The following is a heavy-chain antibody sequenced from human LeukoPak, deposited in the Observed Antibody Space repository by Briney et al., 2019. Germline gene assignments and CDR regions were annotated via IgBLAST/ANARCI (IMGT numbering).Heavy chain of an antibody. Sequence: SETLSLTCTVSGGSISSGNYYWSWIRQPAGKGLEWIGRIYTSGTTDYNPSLKSRVTISVDTSKNQFSLKLSSVTAADTAVYYCARAVSNWGGIDYYYYMDVWGKGTTVTISS. CDR3: ARAVSNWGGIDYYYYMDV. CDR2: IYTSGTT. V-gene: IGHV4-61*02. J-gene: IGHJ6*03. D-gene: IGHD7-27*01. CDR1: GGSISSGNYY.